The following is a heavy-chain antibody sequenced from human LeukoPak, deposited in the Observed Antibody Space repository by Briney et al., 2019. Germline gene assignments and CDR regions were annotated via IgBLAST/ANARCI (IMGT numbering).Heavy chain of an antibody. CDR2: INPNSGGT. Sequence: ASVRVSCKASGYTFTGYYMHWVRQAPGQGLEWMGWINPNSGGTNYAQKFQGRVTMTRDTSISTAYMELSRLRSDDTAVYYCARATYYYDSSGYLDYYYYYMDVWGKGTTVTITS. V-gene: IGHV1-2*02. CDR3: ARATYYYDSSGYLDYYYYYMDV. D-gene: IGHD3-22*01. CDR1: GYTFTGYY. J-gene: IGHJ6*03.